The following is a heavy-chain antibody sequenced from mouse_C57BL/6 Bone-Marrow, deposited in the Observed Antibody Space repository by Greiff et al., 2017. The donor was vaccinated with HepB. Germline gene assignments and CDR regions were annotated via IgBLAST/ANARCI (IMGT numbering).Heavy chain of an antibody. D-gene: IGHD1-1*01. Sequence: VQGVESGPELVKPGASVKISCKASGYAFSSSWMNWVKQRPGKGLEWIGRIYPGDGDTNYNGKFKGKATLTADKSSSTADMQLSSLTSEDAAVYFGAREYGSYWYFDVWGTGTTVTVSS. CDR3: AREYGSYWYFDV. CDR1: GYAFSSSW. V-gene: IGHV1-82*01. CDR2: IYPGDGDT. J-gene: IGHJ1*03.